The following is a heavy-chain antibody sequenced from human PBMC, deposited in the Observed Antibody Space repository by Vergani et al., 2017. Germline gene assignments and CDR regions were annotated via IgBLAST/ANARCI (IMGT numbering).Heavy chain of an antibody. D-gene: IGHD6-25*01. CDR3: ARDPVGAASWFDP. CDR2: IYYSGST. J-gene: IGHJ5*02. Sequence: QLQLQESGPGLVKPSETLSLTCTVSGGSISSYYWSWIRQPPGKGLEWIGYIYYSGSTNYNPSLKSRVTISVDTSKNQFALKLSSVTAADTAVYYCARDPVGAASWFDPWGQGTLVTVSS. CDR1: GGSISSYY. V-gene: IGHV4-59*01.